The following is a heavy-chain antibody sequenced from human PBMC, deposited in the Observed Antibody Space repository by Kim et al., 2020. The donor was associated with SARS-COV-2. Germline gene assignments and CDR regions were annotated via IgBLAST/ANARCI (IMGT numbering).Heavy chain of an antibody. CDR3: ARMNHYNSYFEY. CDR1: GGSISTSNW. Sequence: SETLSLTCAVSGGSISTSNWWSWVRQPPGKGLEWIGEIYHGGSTKYNPSLRSRVTMSIDKSKNQFSLKLSSVTAADTAVYYCARMNHYNSYFEYWGQGTLVTVSS. V-gene: IGHV4-4*02. CDR2: IYHGGST. J-gene: IGHJ4*02. D-gene: IGHD1-1*01.